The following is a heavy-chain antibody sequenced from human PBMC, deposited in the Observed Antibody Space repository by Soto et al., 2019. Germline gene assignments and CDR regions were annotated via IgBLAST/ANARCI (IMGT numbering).Heavy chain of an antibody. V-gene: IGHV3-74*01. Sequence: GSLRLSCGASGFTCSNYWMNWVRQAPEKGLVWVSRIKSDGCTTSYADSVKCRFTISRDNGKNTLYLRMNSLRTEDTTVYYCARVARYYYYGKDVWGQGTAV. CDR1: GFTCSNYW. J-gene: IGHJ6*02. CDR3: ARVARYYYYGKDV. CDR2: IKSDGCTT.